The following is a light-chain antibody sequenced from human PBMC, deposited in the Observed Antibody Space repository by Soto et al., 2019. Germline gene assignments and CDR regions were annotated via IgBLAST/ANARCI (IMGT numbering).Light chain of an antibody. CDR3: AIWDLTLSAWV. V-gene: IGLV1-44*01. CDR1: TSNIGSNT. J-gene: IGLJ3*02. Sequence: QSVLTQPPSASGTPGQRVTISCSGTTSNIGSNTVSWYHHLPGTAPKLLIYSNDQRPSGVPDRFSGSQSGTSASLAISGLQSEDEADYYCAIWDLTLSAWVFGGGTKVTVL. CDR2: SND.